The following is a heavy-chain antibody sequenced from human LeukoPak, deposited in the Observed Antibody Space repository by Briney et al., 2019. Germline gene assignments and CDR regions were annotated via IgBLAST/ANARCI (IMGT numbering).Heavy chain of an antibody. Sequence: PSETLSLTCTVSGYSISSGYYWGWIRQPPGKGLEWIGSIYHSGSTYYNPSLKSRVTISVDTSKNQFSLKLNSVTAADTAVYYCARASGYYYGDLDYWGQGTLVTVSS. V-gene: IGHV4-38-2*02. CDR1: GYSISSGYY. CDR2: IYHSGST. J-gene: IGHJ4*02. CDR3: ARASGYYYGDLDY. D-gene: IGHD3-22*01.